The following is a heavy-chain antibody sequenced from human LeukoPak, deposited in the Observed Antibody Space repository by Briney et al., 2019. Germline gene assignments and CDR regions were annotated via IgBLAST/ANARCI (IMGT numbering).Heavy chain of an antibody. J-gene: IGHJ6*02. CDR2: IKRDGSEK. CDR3: ARSSVARAYGMDV. Sequence: GGSLRLSCAASGFTLSSYWMSWVRQAPGKGLEWVANIKRDGSEKYYVDSVKGRFTISRDNAKNSVSLLMNSLKAEDSAMYFCARSSVARAYGMDVWGQGTTVTVSS. CDR1: GFTLSSYW. D-gene: IGHD3-10*01. V-gene: IGHV3-7*03.